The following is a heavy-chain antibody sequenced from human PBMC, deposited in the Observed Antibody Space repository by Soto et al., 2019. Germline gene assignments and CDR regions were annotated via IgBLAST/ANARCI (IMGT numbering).Heavy chain of an antibody. J-gene: IGHJ4*02. CDR1: GGSISSGGYS. V-gene: IGHV4-30-2*01. D-gene: IGHD3-22*01. Sequence: QLQLQESGSGLVKHSQTLSLTCAVSGGSISSGGYSWSWIRQPPGKGLEWIGYIYHSGSTYYNPSLKSRVTISVDRSKNQFSLKLSSVTAADTAVYYCASGPFDSSGYYLLDYWGQGTLVTVSS. CDR2: IYHSGST. CDR3: ASGPFDSSGYYLLDY.